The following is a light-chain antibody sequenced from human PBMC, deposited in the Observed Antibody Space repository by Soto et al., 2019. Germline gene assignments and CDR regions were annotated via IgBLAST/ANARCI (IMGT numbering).Light chain of an antibody. CDR2: AAS. CDR1: QSVRSSN. J-gene: IGKJ2*01. Sequence: EIVLTQTPGMLSLSPGERATLSCRASQSVRSSNLAWYQQKPGQAPRLLIYAASSRATGIPDRFNGSGSGTDFTLTINRLEPEDFAVYFCQQYGTSPRTFGQGTQLEIK. CDR3: QQYGTSPRT. V-gene: IGKV3-20*01.